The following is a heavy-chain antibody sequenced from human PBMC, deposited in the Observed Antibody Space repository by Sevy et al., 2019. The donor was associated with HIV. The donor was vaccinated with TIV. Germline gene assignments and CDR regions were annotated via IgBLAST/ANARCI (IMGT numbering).Heavy chain of an antibody. Sequence: GGSLRLSCAASGFTFSSNWMTWVRQAPGKGLEWVANVKQDMSEKYYADSVKGRFTISRDNAKNLLFLQMNSLREEDTAVYYCARAQQVTMLVVIGGLYFDLWGQGTLVTVSS. CDR1: GFTFSSNW. D-gene: IGHD3-3*01. J-gene: IGHJ4*02. V-gene: IGHV3-7*01. CDR2: VKQDMSEK. CDR3: ARAQQVTMLVVIGGLYFDL.